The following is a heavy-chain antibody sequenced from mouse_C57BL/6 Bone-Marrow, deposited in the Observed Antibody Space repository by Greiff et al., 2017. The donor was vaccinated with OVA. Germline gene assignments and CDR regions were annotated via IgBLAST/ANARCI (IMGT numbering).Heavy chain of an antibody. J-gene: IGHJ4*01. Sequence: EVQLVESGGGLVQPGGSLTLSCAASGFTFSDYYMYWVRQTPEKRLEWVAYISNGGGSTYSPDTVKGRFTISRDNAKNTLYLQMSRLKSEDTAMYYCARQRIYYYGSSPAMDYWGQGTSVTVSS. V-gene: IGHV5-12*01. CDR3: ARQRIYYYGSSPAMDY. CDR2: ISNGGGST. D-gene: IGHD1-1*01. CDR1: GFTFSDYY.